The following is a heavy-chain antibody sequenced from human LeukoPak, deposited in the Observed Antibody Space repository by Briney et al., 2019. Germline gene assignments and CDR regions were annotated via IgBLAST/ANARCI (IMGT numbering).Heavy chain of an antibody. D-gene: IGHD1-26*01. CDR2: ISDPHSGSET. V-gene: IGHV3-23*01. CDR3: AKSEEGSGSYLGFDY. Sequence: QAGGSLRLSCAASGFTFSSYTMNWVRQALGQGLEWVSTISDPHSGSETHYADSVKGRFTISRDDSKNTVYLQMNSLRAEDTAVYYCAKSEEGSGSYLGFDYWGQGTLVTVSS. J-gene: IGHJ4*02. CDR1: GFTFSSYT.